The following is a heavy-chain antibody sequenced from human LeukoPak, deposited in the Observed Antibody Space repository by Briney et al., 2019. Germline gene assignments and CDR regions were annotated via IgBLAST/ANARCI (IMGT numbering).Heavy chain of an antibody. Sequence: SETLSLTCTVPGGSISSSSYYWGWIRQPPGKGLEWIGSIYYSGSTNYNPSLKSRVTISVDTSKNQFSLKLSSVTAADTAVYYCARNLGAKTFDIWGQGTMVTVSS. CDR1: GGSISSSSYY. V-gene: IGHV4-39*07. CDR2: IYYSGST. J-gene: IGHJ3*02. D-gene: IGHD3-10*01. CDR3: ARNLGAKTFDI.